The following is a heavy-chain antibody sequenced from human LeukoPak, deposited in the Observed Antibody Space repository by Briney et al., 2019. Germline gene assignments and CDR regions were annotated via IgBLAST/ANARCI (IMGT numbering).Heavy chain of an antibody. J-gene: IGHJ4*02. CDR3: VTSMYYYESSGRFDY. V-gene: IGHV4-59*08. Sequence: PSETLSLTCSVSGGSINNYYWSWIRQPPGKGLEWIGNIYYSGSTNYNPSLKSRVTISVHTSKNQFSLKLSSVTAADTAVYYCVTSMYYYESSGRFDYWGQGTLVTVSS. CDR1: GGSINNYY. CDR2: IYYSGST. D-gene: IGHD3-22*01.